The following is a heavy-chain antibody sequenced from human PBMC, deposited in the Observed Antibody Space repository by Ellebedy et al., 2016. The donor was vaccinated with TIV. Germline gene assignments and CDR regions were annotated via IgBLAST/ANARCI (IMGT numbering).Heavy chain of an antibody. Sequence: GESLKISCAAPGFTFSTYWMHWVRQAPGKGLMWVSRINTDGSSTGYADSVKGRFTISRDNAKNTLYLQMNGLRAEDTAVYWCASWDFDYWGQGTLVTVSS. J-gene: IGHJ4*02. CDR3: ASWDFDY. CDR2: INTDGSST. V-gene: IGHV3-74*01. D-gene: IGHD7-27*01. CDR1: GFTFSTYW.